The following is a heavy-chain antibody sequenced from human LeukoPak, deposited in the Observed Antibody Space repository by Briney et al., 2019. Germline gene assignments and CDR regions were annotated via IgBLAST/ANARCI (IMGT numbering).Heavy chain of an antibody. CDR3: ARGSRVFAFDI. J-gene: IGHJ3*02. Sequence: SETLSLTCTVSGGSISSYYWSWIRQPPGKGLEWIGEINHSGSTNYNPSLKSRVTISVDTSKNQFSLKLSSVTAADTAVYYCARGSRVFAFDIWGQGTMVTVSS. CDR1: GGSISSYY. V-gene: IGHV4-34*01. CDR2: INHSGST.